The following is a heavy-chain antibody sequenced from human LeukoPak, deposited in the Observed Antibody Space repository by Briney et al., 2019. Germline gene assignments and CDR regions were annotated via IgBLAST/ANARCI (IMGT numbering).Heavy chain of an antibody. CDR2: INPSGGST. Sequence: ASVKVSCKASGYTFTSYGISWVRQAPGQGLEWMGIINPSGGSTSYAHKFQGRVTMTRDTSTSTVYMELSSLRSEDTAVYYCARVKIAVAGTGPADYWGQGTLVTVSS. V-gene: IGHV1-46*01. J-gene: IGHJ4*02. CDR3: ARVKIAVAGTGPADY. D-gene: IGHD6-19*01. CDR1: GYTFTSYG.